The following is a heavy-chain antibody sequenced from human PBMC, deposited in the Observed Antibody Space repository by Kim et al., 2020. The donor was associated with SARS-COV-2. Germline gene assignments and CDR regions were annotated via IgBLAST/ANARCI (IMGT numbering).Heavy chain of an antibody. Sequence: ASVKVSCKASGYTFTSYGISWVRQAPGQGLEWMGWISAYNGNTNYAQKLQGRVTMTTDTSTSTAYMELRSLRSDDTAVYYCARERGMGLEAVAGNHYYYGMDVWGQGTTVTVSS. D-gene: IGHD6-19*01. J-gene: IGHJ6*02. V-gene: IGHV1-18*04. CDR3: ARERGMGLEAVAGNHYYYGMDV. CDR2: ISAYNGNT. CDR1: GYTFTSYG.